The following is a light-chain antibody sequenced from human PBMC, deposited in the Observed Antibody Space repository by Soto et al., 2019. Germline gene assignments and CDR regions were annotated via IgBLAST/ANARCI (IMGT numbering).Light chain of an antibody. Sequence: EIVMTQSPATLSVSPGERATLSCRASQSVSSNLAWYQQKPGQAPTRLIYAASTRATGIPARLRGSGCGTEVNLTIIIMQSEDVAVYYCQQYNNWPPRFGQGTKVEI. CDR1: QSVSSN. V-gene: IGKV3-15*01. CDR3: QQYNNWPPR. J-gene: IGKJ1*01. CDR2: AAS.